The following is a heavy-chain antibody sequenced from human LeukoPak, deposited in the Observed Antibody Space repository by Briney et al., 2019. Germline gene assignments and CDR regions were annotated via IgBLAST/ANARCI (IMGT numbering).Heavy chain of an antibody. J-gene: IGHJ6*03. CDR3: ARGALGGVYYYYMDV. CDR2: INPNSGGT. V-gene: IGHV1-2*02. D-gene: IGHD2-15*01. CDR1: RYTFTSYY. Sequence: ASVKVSCKASRYTFTSYYMHWVRQAPGQGLEWMGWINPNSGGTNYAQKFQGRVTMTRDTSISTAYMELSRLRSDDTAVYYCARGALGGVYYYYMDVWGKGTTVTVSS.